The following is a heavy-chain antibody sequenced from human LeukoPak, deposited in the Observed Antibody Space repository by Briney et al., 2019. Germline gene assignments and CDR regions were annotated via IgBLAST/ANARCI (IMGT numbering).Heavy chain of an antibody. CDR3: AILEEAYFGSNDY. J-gene: IGHJ4*02. V-gene: IGHV3-23*01. Sequence: GGSLRLSCAASGFTFSSYAMSWVRQAPGKGLEWVSGITGSGGSTYYSDSVKGRFTISRDNSKNMLYLQMNSLRAEDTAVYYCAILEEAYFGSNDYWGQGTLVTVSS. CDR2: ITGSGGST. CDR1: GFTFSSYA. D-gene: IGHD4-23*01.